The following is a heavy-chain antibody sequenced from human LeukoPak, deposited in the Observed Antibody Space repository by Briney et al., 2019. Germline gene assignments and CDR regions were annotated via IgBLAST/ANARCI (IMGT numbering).Heavy chain of an antibody. CDR1: GFTFNTYA. Sequence: GGSLRLSCAASGFTFNTYAMHWVRQAPGKGLEWVAVISFDGSAKYYANSVKGRFTISRDNSKNMLYLQMNNLRAEDTAVYFCAGDDGSGSSYPEPPVDYWGQGTLVTVSS. D-gene: IGHD3-10*01. V-gene: IGHV3-30-3*01. J-gene: IGHJ4*02. CDR3: AGDDGSGSSYPEPPVDY. CDR2: ISFDGSAK.